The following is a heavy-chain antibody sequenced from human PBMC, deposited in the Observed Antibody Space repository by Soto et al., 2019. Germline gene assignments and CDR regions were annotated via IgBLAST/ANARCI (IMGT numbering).Heavy chain of an antibody. CDR2: ISSSGSTI. Sequence: GGSLRLSCVGSGFTFSTYSMNWVRQAPGKGLEWVAFISSSGSTITYADYVKGRFTISRENAKNSVYLQMNSLRDEATALYYCAKLPLLRVVDNWFAPWGQGTQVTVSS. CDR1: GFTFSTYS. D-gene: IGHD2-21*01. V-gene: IGHV3-48*02. CDR3: AKLPLLRVVDNWFAP. J-gene: IGHJ5*02.